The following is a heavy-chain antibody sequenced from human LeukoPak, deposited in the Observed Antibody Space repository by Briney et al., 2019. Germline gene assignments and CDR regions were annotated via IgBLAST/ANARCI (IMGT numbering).Heavy chain of an antibody. J-gene: IGHJ6*02. D-gene: IGHD3-9*01. CDR2: IYYSGST. Sequence: SETLSLTCTVSGGSISSGDYYWSWIRQPPGKGLEWIGYIYYSGSTYYNPSLKSRVTISVDTPKNQFSLKLRSVTAADTAVYYCARDLNARDILTGYYYYYGMDVWGQGTTVTVSS. V-gene: IGHV4-30-4*01. CDR3: ARDLNARDILTGYYYYYGMDV. CDR1: GGSISSGDYY.